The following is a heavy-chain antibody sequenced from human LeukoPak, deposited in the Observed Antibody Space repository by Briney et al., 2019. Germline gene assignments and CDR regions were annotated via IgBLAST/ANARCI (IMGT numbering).Heavy chain of an antibody. CDR3: ARGRIAVAGTLILDY. D-gene: IGHD6-19*01. Sequence: SATLSLTCTVSGGSISRYHWSWIRQPAGKGLEWIGRIYTSGSTNYNPSLKSRVTISVDTSKNQFSLKLSSVTAADTAVYYCARGRIAVAGTLILDYWGQGTLVTVSS. J-gene: IGHJ4*02. CDR2: IYTSGST. CDR1: GGSISRYH. V-gene: IGHV4-4*07.